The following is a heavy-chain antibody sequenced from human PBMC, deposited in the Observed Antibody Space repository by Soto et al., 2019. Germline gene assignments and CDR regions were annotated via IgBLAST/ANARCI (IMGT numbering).Heavy chain of an antibody. J-gene: IGHJ4*02. CDR2: IKGKTDGGTT. D-gene: IGHD3-22*01. V-gene: IGHV3-15*05. CDR3: TTRTFYYDSSGYYCAY. Sequence: GGSLRLSCAASGFTFSNAWMFWVRQAPGKGLEWVGRIKGKTDGGTTDYAATVKGRFTISRDDSKNTVYLQMNSLKTEDTDVYYCTTRTFYYDSSGYYCAYWGQGTLVTVSS. CDR1: GFTFSNAW.